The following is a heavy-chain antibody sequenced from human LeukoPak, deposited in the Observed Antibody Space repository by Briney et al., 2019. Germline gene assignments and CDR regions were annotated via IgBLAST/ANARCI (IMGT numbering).Heavy chain of an antibody. Sequence: GGSLRLSCAASGFTFDDYAMHWVRQAPGKGLERVSGISWNSGSIGYADSVKGRFTISRDNAKNSLYLQMNSLRAEDTALYYCAKALTYYYDSSGYCFDYWGQGTLVTVSS. J-gene: IGHJ4*02. CDR1: GFTFDDYA. CDR3: AKALTYYYDSSGYCFDY. V-gene: IGHV3-9*01. D-gene: IGHD3-22*01. CDR2: ISWNSGSI.